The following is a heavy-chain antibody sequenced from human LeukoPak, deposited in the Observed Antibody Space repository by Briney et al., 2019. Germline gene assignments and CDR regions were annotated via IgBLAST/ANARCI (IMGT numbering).Heavy chain of an antibody. V-gene: IGHV3-23*01. D-gene: IGHD5-12*01. J-gene: IGHJ6*02. CDR2: IGGSGGTT. Sequence: GGSLRLSCAASGFTFSSYAMSWVRQAPGKGLEWVSAIGGSGGTTYYADSVKGRFTISRDNSKNTLYLQMNSLRAEDTAVYYCAKIVATKTYYYYGMDVWGQGTTVTVSS. CDR1: GFTFSSYA. CDR3: AKIVATKTYYYYGMDV.